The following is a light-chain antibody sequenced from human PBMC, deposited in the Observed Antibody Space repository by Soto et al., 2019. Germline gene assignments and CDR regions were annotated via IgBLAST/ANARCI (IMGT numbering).Light chain of an antibody. CDR2: KTD. CDR3: ASWDDSLNCVV. J-gene: IGLJ3*02. V-gene: IGLV1-44*01. Sequence: QSVLTQPPSASRTPGQRVTISCSGSHSNIGTKAVKWFQQVPGAAPKSLIYKTDQRPSGVPDRFSGSKSGTSASLAISGLQPEDEADYYCASWDDSLNCVVFGGGTKLTVL. CDR1: HSNIGTKA.